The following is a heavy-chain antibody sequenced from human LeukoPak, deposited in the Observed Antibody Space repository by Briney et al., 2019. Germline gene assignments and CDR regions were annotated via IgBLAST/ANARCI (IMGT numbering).Heavy chain of an antibody. V-gene: IGHV3-7*01. D-gene: IGHD3-10*01. Sequence: GALRLSCVASGFSFSNHRMSWVRQAPGRGLEWVADIKQDGSEQNYVDSVRGRFTISRDNGKNLLYLQMNSLRAEDTAVYYCASGITPSDYWGQGTLVTVSS. CDR2: IKQDGSEQ. J-gene: IGHJ4*02. CDR1: GFSFSNHR. CDR3: ASGITPSDY.